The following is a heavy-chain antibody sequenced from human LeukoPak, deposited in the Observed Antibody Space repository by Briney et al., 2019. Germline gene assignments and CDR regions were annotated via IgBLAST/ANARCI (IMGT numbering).Heavy chain of an antibody. J-gene: IGHJ6*03. CDR3: ARDDYYYYYMDV. V-gene: IGHV4-38-2*02. CDR1: GYSISSGYY. CDR2: IYHSGST. Sequence: SETLSLTCTVSGYSISSGYYWGWIRQPPGKGLEWIGSIYHSGSTNYNPSLKSRVTISVDTSKNQFSLKLSSVTAADTAVYYCARDDYYYYYMDVWGKGTTVTISS.